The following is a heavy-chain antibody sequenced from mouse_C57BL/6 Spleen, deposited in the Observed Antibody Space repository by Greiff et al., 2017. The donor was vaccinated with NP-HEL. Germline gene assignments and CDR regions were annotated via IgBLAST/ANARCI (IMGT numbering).Heavy chain of an antibody. J-gene: IGHJ1*03. D-gene: IGHD1-1*01. CDR2: ISDGGSYT. V-gene: IGHV5-4*01. CDR1: GFTFSSYA. CDR3: ARDPSITTVVATPTRYFDV. Sequence: EVMLVESGGGLVKPGGSLKLSCAASGFTFSSYAMSWVRQTPGKRLEWVATISDGGSYTYYPDNVKGRFTISRDNAKNNLYLQMSHLKSEDTAMYDCARDPSITTVVATPTRYFDVWGTGTTVTVSS.